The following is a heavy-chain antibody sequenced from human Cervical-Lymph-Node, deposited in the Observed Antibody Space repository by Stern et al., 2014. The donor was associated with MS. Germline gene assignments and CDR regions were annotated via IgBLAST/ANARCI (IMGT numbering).Heavy chain of an antibody. Sequence: QLQLQESGPGLLKPSETLSLTCTVSGGSIRSSTYYWDWIRQPPGKGLEWIGTIFHSGSGYYNPSLQSRVTMSVDTSKNQFSLKLPSVTATDTAFYYCSRQSWSSWSNDYWGRGTLVTVSS. CDR1: GGSIRSSTYY. V-gene: IGHV4-39*01. CDR3: SRQSWSSWSNDY. CDR2: IFHSGSG. D-gene: IGHD6-13*01. J-gene: IGHJ4*02.